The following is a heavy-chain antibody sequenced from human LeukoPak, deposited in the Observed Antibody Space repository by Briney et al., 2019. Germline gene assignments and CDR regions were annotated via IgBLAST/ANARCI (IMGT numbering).Heavy chain of an antibody. D-gene: IGHD3-22*01. CDR2: VSGSGGST. CDR1: GFTFSNYA. Sequence: GGSLRLSCAASGFTFSNYAMSWVCQAPGKGLEWVSPVSGSGGSTYYAESVKGRFTISRDNSKNTLYLQMNSLRAEDTAVYYCAKGVSFYYDSSGHYYFDYWGQGTLVTVSS. J-gene: IGHJ4*02. CDR3: AKGVSFYYDSSGHYYFDY. V-gene: IGHV3-23*01.